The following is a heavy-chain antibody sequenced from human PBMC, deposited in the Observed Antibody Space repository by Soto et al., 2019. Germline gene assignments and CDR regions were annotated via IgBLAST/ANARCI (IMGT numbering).Heavy chain of an antibody. J-gene: IGHJ6*02. Sequence: QVQLVQSGAEVKKPGSSVKVSCKSSGGTFSNSPISWVRQAPGQGLEWVGGVIPVFRTANYAQKFQGRVKIIADKSTNTAYVELSSLGSDDTAVYYCARSRFVVGVTEDYYGMDVWGQGTTVTVSS. V-gene: IGHV1-69*14. CDR2: VIPVFRTA. CDR1: GGTFSNSP. D-gene: IGHD2-15*01. CDR3: ARSRFVVGVTEDYYGMDV.